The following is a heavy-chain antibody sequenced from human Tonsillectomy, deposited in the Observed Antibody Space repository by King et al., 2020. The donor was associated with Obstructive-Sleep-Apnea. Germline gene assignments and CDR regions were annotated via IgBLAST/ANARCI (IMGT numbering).Heavy chain of an antibody. CDR2: ISAYNGNT. V-gene: IGHV1-18*04. J-gene: IGHJ4*02. Sequence: VQLVQSGAEVKKPGASVKVSCKASGYTFTSYGISWVRQAPGQGLEWMGWISAYNGNTNYAQKLQGRVTMTTDTSTSTAYMELRSLRSDDTAVYYCARDVDCSGGSCYSWSWVHFDYWGQGTLVTVSS. CDR3: ARDVDCSGGSCYSWSWVHFDY. D-gene: IGHD2-15*01. CDR1: GYTFTSYG.